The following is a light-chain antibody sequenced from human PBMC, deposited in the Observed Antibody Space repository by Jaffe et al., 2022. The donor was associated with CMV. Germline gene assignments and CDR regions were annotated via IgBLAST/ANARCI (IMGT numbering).Light chain of an antibody. J-gene: IGLJ2*01. V-gene: IGLV3-1*01. Sequence: SYELTQPPSMSVSPGQTASIPCSGNELGDKFTSWYQQKPGQSPVLVIYQDYKRPSGIPERFSGSKSGNAATLTISGTQAMDEAEYFCQAWASTTVLFGGGTKLTVL. CDR2: QDY. CDR3: QAWASTTVL. CDR1: ELGDKF.